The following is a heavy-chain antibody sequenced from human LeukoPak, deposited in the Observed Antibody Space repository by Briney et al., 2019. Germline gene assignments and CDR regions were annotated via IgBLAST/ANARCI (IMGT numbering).Heavy chain of an antibody. V-gene: IGHV1-69*05. CDR1: GGTFSSYA. Sequence: TVKVSCKASGGTFSSYAISWVRQAPGQGLEWMGGIIPIFGTANYAQKFQGRVTITTDESTSTAYMELSSLRSEDTAVYYCARGSSGSYYFDYWGQGTLVTVSS. J-gene: IGHJ4*02. D-gene: IGHD1-26*01. CDR3: ARGSSGSYYFDY. CDR2: IIPIFGTA.